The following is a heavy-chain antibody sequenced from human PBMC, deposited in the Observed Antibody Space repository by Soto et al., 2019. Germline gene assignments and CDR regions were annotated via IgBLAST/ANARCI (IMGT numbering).Heavy chain of an antibody. CDR2: IIPIFGTA. J-gene: IGHJ4*02. D-gene: IGHD1-26*01. Sequence: VASVKVSCKASGGTFSSYAISWVRQAPGQGLEWMGGIIPIFGTANYAQKFQGRVTITADESTSTAYMELSSLRSEDTAVYYCASRVGATYSYFDYWGQGTLVTVSS. CDR3: ASRVGATYSYFDY. V-gene: IGHV1-69*13. CDR1: GGTFSSYA.